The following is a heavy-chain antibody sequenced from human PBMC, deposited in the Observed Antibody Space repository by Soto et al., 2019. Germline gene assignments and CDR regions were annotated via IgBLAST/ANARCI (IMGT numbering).Heavy chain of an antibody. J-gene: IGHJ4*02. D-gene: IGHD5-18*01. CDR3: ARDIRGFSRALDY. Sequence: SETLSLTCNVSGGSVNSDNYYWTWVRQPPGKGLGWIGNIHNSGTTNYNPSLQNRVTISIDTSKNQYSLKLTFVTAADAALYYCARDIRGFSRALDYWGRGTPVTVSS. V-gene: IGHV4-61*01. CDR1: GGSVNSDNYY. CDR2: IHNSGTT.